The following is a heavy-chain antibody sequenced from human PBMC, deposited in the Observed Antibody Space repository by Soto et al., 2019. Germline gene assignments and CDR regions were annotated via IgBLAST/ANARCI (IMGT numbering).Heavy chain of an antibody. CDR2: INAGNGNT. J-gene: IGHJ4*02. Sequence: ASVKVSCKASGYTFTSYGMHWVRQAPGQRLEWMGWINAGNGNTKYSQKFQGRVTITRDTSASTAYMELSSLRSEDTAVYYCAAHRRTYYYDSSGNNYWGQGTLVTVSS. V-gene: IGHV1-3*01. CDR3: AAHRRTYYYDSSGNNY. CDR1: GYTFTSYG. D-gene: IGHD3-22*01.